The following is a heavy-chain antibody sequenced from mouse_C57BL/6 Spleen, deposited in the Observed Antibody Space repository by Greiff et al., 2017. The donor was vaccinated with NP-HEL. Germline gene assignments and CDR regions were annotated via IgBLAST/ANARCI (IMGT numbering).Heavy chain of an antibody. D-gene: IGHD1-1*01. CDR2: INYDGSST. V-gene: IGHV5-16*01. CDR3: AREGTVVPHWYFEV. J-gene: IGHJ1*03. Sequence: EVQLVESEGGLVQPGSSMKLSCTASGFTFSDYYMAWVRQVPEKGLEWVATINYDGSSTYYLASLTSRFIISRDNAKNILYLQMSSLKSEDTATYYCAREGTVVPHWYFEVWGTGTTVTVSS. CDR1: GFTFSDYY.